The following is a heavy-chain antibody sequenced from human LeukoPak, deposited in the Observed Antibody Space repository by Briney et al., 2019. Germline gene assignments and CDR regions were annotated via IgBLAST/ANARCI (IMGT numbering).Heavy chain of an antibody. D-gene: IGHD3-22*01. CDR3: YYYDSSGPDY. V-gene: IGHV4-38-2*02. J-gene: IGHJ4*02. CDR2: IYHSGST. CDR1: GYSISSGYY. Sequence: PSETLSLTCTVSGYSISSGYYWGWIRQPPGKGLEWIGRIYHSGSTYYNPSLKSRVTISVDTSKNQFSLKLSSVTAADTAVYYCYYYDSSGPDYWGQGTLVTVSS.